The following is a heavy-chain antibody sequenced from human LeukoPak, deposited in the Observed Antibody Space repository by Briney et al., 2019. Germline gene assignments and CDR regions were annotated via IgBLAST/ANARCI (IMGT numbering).Heavy chain of an antibody. V-gene: IGHV1-46*01. Sequence: ASVMVSCKASGYTFTRYYMHWVRQAPGQGPEWMGIINPSGGATSYAQKFQGRVTMTRDTSTSTVHMELSSLRSEDTAVYYCARGYYSDSSGYYSRFDYWGQGTLVTVSS. CDR1: GYTFTRYY. J-gene: IGHJ4*02. D-gene: IGHD3-22*01. CDR2: INPSGGAT. CDR3: ARGYYSDSSGYYSRFDY.